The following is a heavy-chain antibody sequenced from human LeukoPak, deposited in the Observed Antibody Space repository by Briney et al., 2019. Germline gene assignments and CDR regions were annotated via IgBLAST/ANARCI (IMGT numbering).Heavy chain of an antibody. CDR2: IYWNDDK. V-gene: IGHV2-5*01. CDR1: GGSVSSYYW. Sequence: TLSLTCTVSGGSVSSYYWSWIRQPPGKALEWLALIYWNDDKRYSPSLKSRLTITKDTSKNQVVLTMTNMDTVDTATYYCAHSGTVTTPHDAFDIWGQGTMVTVSS. D-gene: IGHD4-17*01. J-gene: IGHJ3*02. CDR3: AHSGTVTTPHDAFDI.